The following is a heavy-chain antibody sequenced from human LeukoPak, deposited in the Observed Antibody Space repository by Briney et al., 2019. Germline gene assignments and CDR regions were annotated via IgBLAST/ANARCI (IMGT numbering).Heavy chain of an antibody. J-gene: IGHJ5*02. Sequence: AASVKVSCKASGYTFTSYDINWVRQATGQGLEWMGWMNPNSGNTGYAQKFQGRVTMTRNTSISTAYMELSSLRSEDTAVYYCARARNKLAYCSGGSCYRVDPWGQGTLVTVSS. CDR1: GYTFTSYD. CDR3: ARARNKLAYCSGGSCYRVDP. V-gene: IGHV1-8*01. D-gene: IGHD2-15*01. CDR2: MNPNSGNT.